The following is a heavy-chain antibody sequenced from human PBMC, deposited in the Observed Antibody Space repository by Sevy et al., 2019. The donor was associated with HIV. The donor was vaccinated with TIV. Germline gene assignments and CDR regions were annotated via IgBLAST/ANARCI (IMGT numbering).Heavy chain of an antibody. V-gene: IGHV3-23*01. CDR2: ISGSGGST. CDR3: AKTLLRFLEWGAFDY. D-gene: IGHD3-3*01. CDR1: GFTFSSYA. J-gene: IGHJ4*02. Sequence: GGSLRLSCAASGFTFSSYAMSWVRQAPGKGLEWVSAISGSGGSTYYAASVKGRFTISRDNSKNTLYLQMNSLRAEDTVVYYCAKTLLRFLEWGAFDYWGQGTLVTVSS.